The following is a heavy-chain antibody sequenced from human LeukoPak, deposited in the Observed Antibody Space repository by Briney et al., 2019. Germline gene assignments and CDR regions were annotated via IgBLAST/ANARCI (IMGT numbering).Heavy chain of an antibody. J-gene: IGHJ5*02. Sequence: GGSLRLSCAASGFTVSSNYMSWVRQAPGKGLEWVSIIYSGGYTYYADSVKGRFTISRDNSRNTLYLQMDSLRAEDTAVYYCARGGSYVWGSYRLKSWFDPWGQGTQVTVSS. CDR1: GFTVSSNY. CDR2: IYSGGYT. D-gene: IGHD3-16*02. CDR3: ARGGSYVWGSYRLKSWFDP. V-gene: IGHV3-53*01.